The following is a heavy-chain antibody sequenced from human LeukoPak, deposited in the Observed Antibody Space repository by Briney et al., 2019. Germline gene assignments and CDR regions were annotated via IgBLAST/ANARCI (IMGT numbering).Heavy chain of an antibody. J-gene: IGHJ4*02. V-gene: IGHV3-23*01. Sequence: GGSLRLSCAASGFTFSSYAMSWVRQAPGKGLEWVSAISGSGGSTYYADSVKGRFTISRDNSKNTLYLQMNSLRAEDTAVYYCAEGALGYCSGGSCRGGDYWGQGTLVTVSS. CDR3: AEGALGYCSGGSCRGGDY. CDR2: ISGSGGST. D-gene: IGHD2-15*01. CDR1: GFTFSSYA.